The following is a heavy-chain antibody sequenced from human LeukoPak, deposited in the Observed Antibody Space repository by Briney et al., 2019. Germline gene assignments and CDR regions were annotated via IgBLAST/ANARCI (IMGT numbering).Heavy chain of an antibody. J-gene: IGHJ4*02. CDR3: AKGSSFLTGYLYYFDY. CDR2: ISGSGGST. V-gene: IGHV3-23*01. Sequence: GGSLRLSCAASGFTFSSYGMHWVRQAPGKGLEWVSAISGSGGSTYYADSVKGRFTISRDNSKNTLYLQMNSLRAEDTAVYYCAKGSSFLTGYLYYFDYWGQGTLVTVSS. CDR1: GFTFSSYG. D-gene: IGHD3-9*01.